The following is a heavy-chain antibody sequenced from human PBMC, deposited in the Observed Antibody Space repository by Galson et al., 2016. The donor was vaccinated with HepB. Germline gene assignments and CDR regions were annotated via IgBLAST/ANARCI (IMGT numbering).Heavy chain of an antibody. Sequence: SVKVSCKASGGTFSNYAISWVRQAPGQGLEWLGGIVPIFGTGNYAQKLQGRLTITADESTSTAHMELSSLRSEDTAIYFCARRNRGIAVAYDSWGHGTLLAVSS. CDR1: GGTFSNYA. CDR2: IVPIFGTG. V-gene: IGHV1-69*13. CDR3: ARRNRGIAVAYDS. J-gene: IGHJ5*01. D-gene: IGHD2-21*01.